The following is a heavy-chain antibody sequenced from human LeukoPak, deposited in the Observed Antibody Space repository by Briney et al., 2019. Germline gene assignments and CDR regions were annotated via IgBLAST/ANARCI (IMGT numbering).Heavy chain of an antibody. J-gene: IGHJ4*02. CDR2: VNQDGSGK. CDR1: GFTFSSYS. CDR3: TSANYGPAY. D-gene: IGHD5-24*01. V-gene: IGHV3-7*01. Sequence: HPGGSLRLSCAASGFTFSSYSMNWVRQAPGKGLEWVANVNQDGSGKYYVDSVKGRFTISKDNAKNSLYLQMNSLRAEDTAVYYCTSANYGPAYWGQGTLVTVSS.